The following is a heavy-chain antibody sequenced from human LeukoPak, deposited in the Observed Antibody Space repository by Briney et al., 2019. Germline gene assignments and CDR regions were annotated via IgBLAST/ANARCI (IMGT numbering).Heavy chain of an antibody. CDR1: GFTFSNAW. CDR3: TTHDLRLRYFDWLFSPSEVIDY. D-gene: IGHD3-9*01. Sequence: HPGGSLRLSCAASGFTFSNAWMSWVRQAPGKGLEWVGRIQSKTDGGTTDYAAPVKGRFTISRDDSKNTLYLQMNSLKTEDTAVYYCTTHDLRLRYFDWLFSPSEVIDYWGQGTLVTVSS. J-gene: IGHJ4*02. V-gene: IGHV3-15*01. CDR2: IQSKTDGGTT.